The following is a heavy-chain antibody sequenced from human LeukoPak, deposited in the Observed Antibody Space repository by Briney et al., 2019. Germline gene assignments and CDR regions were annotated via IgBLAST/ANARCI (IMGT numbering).Heavy chain of an antibody. CDR1: GGSISTYH. D-gene: IGHD3-16*01. J-gene: IGHJ4*02. CDR3: ARDRLGLPVTY. Sequence: SSETLSLTCTVSGGSISTYHWTGLRQPPGKGLEWIGYIYYSGSTNYNPSLKSRVTMSVDTSKNQFSLKLNSVTAADTAVYYCARDRLGLPVTYWGRGTLVTVSS. V-gene: IGHV4-59*01. CDR2: IYYSGST.